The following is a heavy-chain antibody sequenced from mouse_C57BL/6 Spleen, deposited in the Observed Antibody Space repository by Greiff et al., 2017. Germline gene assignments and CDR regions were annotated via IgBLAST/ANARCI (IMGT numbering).Heavy chain of an antibody. CDR1: GFTFSDYG. J-gene: IGHJ1*03. D-gene: IGHD1-1*01. CDR3: ARVQYGSSYGYFEV. CDR2: ISNLAYSI. V-gene: IGHV5-15*01. Sequence: EVKLVESGGGLVQPGGSLKLSCAASGFTFSDYGMAWVRQAPRKGPEWVAVISNLAYSIYYADTLKGRFTISTENAKNTPYLKLSSLRSEDTALYYCARVQYGSSYGYFEVWGTGTTVTVSS.